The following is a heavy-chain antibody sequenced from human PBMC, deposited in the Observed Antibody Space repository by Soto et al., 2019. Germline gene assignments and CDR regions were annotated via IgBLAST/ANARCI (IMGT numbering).Heavy chain of an antibody. Sequence: EVQLVESGGGLVQPGGSLRLSCAASGFTFSDNYMDWVRQAPGKGLEWVGRIRNKANSYTTEYAASVKGRFTVSRDDSKSSLYLQMNSLKIEDTAIYYCTRVRSSSWGLDAFDIWGQGTMVTVSS. D-gene: IGHD6-13*01. J-gene: IGHJ3*02. CDR3: TRVRSSSWGLDAFDI. CDR1: GFTFSDNY. CDR2: IRNKANSYTT. V-gene: IGHV3-72*01.